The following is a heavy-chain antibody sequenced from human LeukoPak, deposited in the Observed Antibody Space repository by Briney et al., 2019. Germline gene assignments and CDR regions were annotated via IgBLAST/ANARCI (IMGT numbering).Heavy chain of an antibody. CDR3: VQRSPDYYGSGSYQ. Sequence: PSETLSLTCTVSGGSISSSSYYWGWIRQPPGKGLEWLGSIYYSGSTYYNPSLKSRVTISVDTSKNQFSLKLSSVTAADTAVYYCVQRSPDYYGSGSYQWGQGTLVTVSS. CDR2: IYYSGST. J-gene: IGHJ4*02. CDR1: GGSISSSSYY. V-gene: IGHV4-39*01. D-gene: IGHD3-10*01.